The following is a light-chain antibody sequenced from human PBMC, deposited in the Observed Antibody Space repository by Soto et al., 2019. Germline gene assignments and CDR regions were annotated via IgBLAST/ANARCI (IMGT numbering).Light chain of an antibody. Sequence: QSARTQPASVSLSPGQSITISCTGTSSDIGAYNYVSWYQQHPGKAPKLMIYEVSNRPSGVSNRFSGSKSGNTASLTISGLQAEDEADYYCSSYTITSTRVFGTGTKVTVL. V-gene: IGLV2-14*01. CDR1: SSDIGAYNY. J-gene: IGLJ1*01. CDR3: SSYTITSTRV. CDR2: EVS.